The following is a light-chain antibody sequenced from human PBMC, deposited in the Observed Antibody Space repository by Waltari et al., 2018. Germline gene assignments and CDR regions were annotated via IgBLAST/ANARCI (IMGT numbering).Light chain of an antibody. Sequence: DIQMTQSPSSLSASIGDRGTITCRTSRSINSFLNWYQQKPGKAPKLLIYAASNLQTDVPSRFSGSGSGTEYTLTISSLQPEDFATYYCQQSYGTPPNGFGQGTRLDI. V-gene: IGKV1-39*01. J-gene: IGKJ5*01. CDR3: QQSYGTPPNG. CDR2: AAS. CDR1: RSINSF.